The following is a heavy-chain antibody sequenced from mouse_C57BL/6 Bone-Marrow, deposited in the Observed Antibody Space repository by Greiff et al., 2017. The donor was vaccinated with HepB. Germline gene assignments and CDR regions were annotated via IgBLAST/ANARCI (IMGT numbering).Heavy chain of an antibody. V-gene: IGHV5-9-1*02. Sequence: EVMLVESGEGLVKPGGSLKLSCAASGFTFSSYAMSWVRQTPEKRLEWVAYISSGGDYIYYADTVKGRFTISRDNARNTLYLQMSSLKSEDTAMYYCTRDRGWDYFDYWGQGTTLTVSS. CDR1: GFTFSSYA. CDR3: TRDRGWDYFDY. J-gene: IGHJ2*01. CDR2: ISSGGDYI. D-gene: IGHD3-3*01.